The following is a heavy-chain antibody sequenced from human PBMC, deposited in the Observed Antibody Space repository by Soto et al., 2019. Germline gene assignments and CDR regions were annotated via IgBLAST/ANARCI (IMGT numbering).Heavy chain of an antibody. CDR3: ARAYYDSSGYYSLWFDY. CDR2: IYYSGST. CDR1: GGSISSGGYY. V-gene: IGHV4-31*03. J-gene: IGHJ4*02. Sequence: PSETLSLTCTVSGGSISSGGYYWSWIRQHPGKGLEWIGYIYYSGSTYYNPSLKSRVTISVDTSKNQFSLKLSSVTAADTAVYYCARAYYDSSGYYSLWFDYWGQGTLVTVSS. D-gene: IGHD3-22*01.